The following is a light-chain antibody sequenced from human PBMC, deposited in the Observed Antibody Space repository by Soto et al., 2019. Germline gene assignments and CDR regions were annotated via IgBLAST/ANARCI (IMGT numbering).Light chain of an antibody. V-gene: IGLV2-14*01. CDR3: SSYTTSNTRQIV. J-gene: IGLJ1*01. CDR1: SSDVDGYNY. Sequence: QSVLTQPASVSGSPGQSITISCTGTSSDVDGYNYVSWYQQHPGKAPKFIIYDVSNRPSGVSNRFSGSKSGNTASLTISGLQAEDEADYYCSSYTTSNTRQIVFGTGTKVTVL. CDR2: DVS.